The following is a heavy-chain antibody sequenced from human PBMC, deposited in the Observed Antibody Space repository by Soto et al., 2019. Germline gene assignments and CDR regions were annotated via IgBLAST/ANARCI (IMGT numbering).Heavy chain of an antibody. V-gene: IGHV3-33*06. D-gene: IGHD2-2*01. J-gene: IGHJ4*02. Sequence: PGGSLRISCAASGFTFSSYGMHWVRLAPGKGLEWVAVIWYDGSNKYYADSVKGRFTISRDNSKNTLYLQMNSLRAEDTAVYYCAKSGCSSTSCYAAAPVDYWCQGTLVTVSS. CDR1: GFTFSSYG. CDR3: AKSGCSSTSCYAAAPVDY. CDR2: IWYDGSNK.